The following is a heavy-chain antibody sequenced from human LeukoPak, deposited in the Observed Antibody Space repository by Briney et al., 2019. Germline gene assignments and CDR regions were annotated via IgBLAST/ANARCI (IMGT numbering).Heavy chain of an antibody. J-gene: IGHJ4*02. CDR3: ARGTPTTVTTFDY. V-gene: IGHV1-3*01. Sequence: ASVKVSCKASGYTFTSYAMHWVRQAPGQRLEWMGWINAGNGNTKYSQKFQGRVTITRDTSASTAYMELSSLRSEDTAVYYCARGTPTTVTTFDYWGQGPLVTVSS. CDR2: INAGNGNT. CDR1: GYTFTSYA. D-gene: IGHD4-17*01.